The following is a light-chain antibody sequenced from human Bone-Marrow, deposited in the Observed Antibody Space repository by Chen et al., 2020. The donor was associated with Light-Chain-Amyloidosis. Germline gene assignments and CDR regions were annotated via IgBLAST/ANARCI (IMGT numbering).Light chain of an antibody. CDR2: DVS. Sequence: QSALTQPASVSGSPGQSITISCTGTSSDVGGYNYVSWYQQHPGKAPKLMIYDVSNRPSGVANRFSGSKSGNTASLTISGLQAEDEADYYFSAYTSSSTRVFPTGTKVTV. J-gene: IGLJ1*01. V-gene: IGLV2-14*01. CDR3: SAYTSSSTRV. CDR1: SSDVGGYNY.